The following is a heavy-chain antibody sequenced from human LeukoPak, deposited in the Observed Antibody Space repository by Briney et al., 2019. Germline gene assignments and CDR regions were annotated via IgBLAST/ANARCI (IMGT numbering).Heavy chain of an antibody. Sequence: TGGSLRLSCAASGFTVSSNYMSWVRQAPGKGLEWVSIIFSAGSRYYADSVRGRFTISRDDSKNTMSLQMNSLRVEDSAVYYCAKDLRPVLFDPWGQGTLVTVSS. CDR2: IFSAGSR. J-gene: IGHJ5*02. D-gene: IGHD4-17*01. CDR3: AKDLRPVLFDP. V-gene: IGHV3-53*01. CDR1: GFTVSSNY.